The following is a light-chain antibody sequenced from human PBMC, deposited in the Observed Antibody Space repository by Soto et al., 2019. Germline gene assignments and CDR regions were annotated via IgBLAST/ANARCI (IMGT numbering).Light chain of an antibody. CDR2: DAS. J-gene: IGKJ3*01. CDR1: QSISSW. CDR3: QQSSSTPPFT. V-gene: IGKV1-39*01. Sequence: SASVGDRVTITCRASQSISSWLAWYQQKPGKAPKLLIYDASSLESGVPSRFSADGSGTDFTLTISSLQPEDFATYYCQQSSSTPPFTFGPGTKVDIK.